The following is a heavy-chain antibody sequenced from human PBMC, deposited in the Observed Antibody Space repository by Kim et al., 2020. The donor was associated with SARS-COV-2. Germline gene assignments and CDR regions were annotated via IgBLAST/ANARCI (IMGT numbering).Heavy chain of an antibody. Sequence: GGSLRLSCAASGFTFSSYGMHWVRQAPGKGLEWVAVISYDGSNKYYEDSVKGRFTISRDNSKNTLYLQMNSLRAEDTAVYYCAIPDITDYWGQGTLVTVS. CDR3: AIPDITDY. CDR1: GFTFSSYG. J-gene: IGHJ4*02. D-gene: IGHD2-15*01. V-gene: IGHV3-30*03. CDR2: ISYDGSNK.